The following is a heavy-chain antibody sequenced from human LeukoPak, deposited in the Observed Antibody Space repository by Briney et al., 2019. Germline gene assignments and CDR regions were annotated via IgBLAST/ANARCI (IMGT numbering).Heavy chain of an antibody. CDR1: GFTFSSYD. Sequence: GGSLRLSCAASGFTFSSYDMHWVRQAPGKGLECVSVNGTSGDTYYAGSVKGRFTISRENAKNSLYLQRSGLTAGDTAVYFCSRVGSSGWPNYFDSWGQGTLVTVSS. J-gene: IGHJ4*02. V-gene: IGHV3-13*04. CDR3: SRVGSSGWPNYFDS. D-gene: IGHD6-19*01. CDR2: NGTSGDT.